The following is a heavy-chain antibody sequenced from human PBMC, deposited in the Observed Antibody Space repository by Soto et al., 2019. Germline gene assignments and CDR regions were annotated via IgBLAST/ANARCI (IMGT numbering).Heavy chain of an antibody. CDR2: ISAYNSNI. J-gene: IGHJ6*02. Sequence: QVQLVQSGAEVKKPGASVKVSCKASGYTFTSYGISWVRQTPGQGLEWMGWISAYNSNINYAQKLQGRVTMTTDTSTSTAYMELRSLRSDDTAVYYCAREIAAANYYYYGMDVWGQGTTVTVSS. D-gene: IGHD6-13*01. CDR1: GYTFTSYG. CDR3: AREIAAANYYYYGMDV. V-gene: IGHV1-18*01.